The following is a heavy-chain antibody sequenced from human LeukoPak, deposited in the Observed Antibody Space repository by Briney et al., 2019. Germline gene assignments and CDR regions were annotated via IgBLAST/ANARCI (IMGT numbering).Heavy chain of an antibody. CDR2: IYYSGTT. CDR1: GGSISPYY. CDR3: ARNYGSGSYYSYYYMDV. D-gene: IGHD3-10*01. Sequence: SETLSLTCTVSGGSISPYYWSWIRQPPGKGLEWIGYIYYSGTTNYNSSLKSRVTISVDTSKKQISLKLSSVTAADTAVYYCARNYGSGSYYSYYYMDVWGKGTTVTVSS. J-gene: IGHJ6*03. V-gene: IGHV4-59*01.